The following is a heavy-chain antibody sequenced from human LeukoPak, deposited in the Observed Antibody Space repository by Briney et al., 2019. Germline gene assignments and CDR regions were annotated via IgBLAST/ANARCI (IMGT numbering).Heavy chain of an antibody. CDR2: IWYDGSNK. CDR1: GFTFSSYW. D-gene: IGHD3-10*01. J-gene: IGHJ6*03. Sequence: GGSLRLSCAASGFTFSSYWMSWVRQAPGKGLEWVAVIWYDGSNKYYADSVKGRFTISRDNSKNTLYLQMNSLRAEDTAVYYCAKEGGGSGSYYYYYYMDVWGKGTTVTVSS. V-gene: IGHV3-33*06. CDR3: AKEGGGSGSYYYYYYMDV.